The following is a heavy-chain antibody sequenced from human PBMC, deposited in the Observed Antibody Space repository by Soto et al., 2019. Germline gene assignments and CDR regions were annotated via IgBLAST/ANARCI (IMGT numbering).Heavy chain of an antibody. CDR1: GGSISTYY. V-gene: IGHV4-59*12. CDR3: ARAGLLWFGESSDYYYYGMDV. J-gene: IGHJ6*02. CDR2: MYHSGST. Sequence: PSETLSLTCTVSGGSISTYYWSWIRQPPGKGLEWIGYMYHSGSTYYNPSLKSRVTISIDRSKNQFSLKLSSVTAADTAVYYCARAGLLWFGESSDYYYYGMDVWGQGTTVTVSS. D-gene: IGHD3-10*01.